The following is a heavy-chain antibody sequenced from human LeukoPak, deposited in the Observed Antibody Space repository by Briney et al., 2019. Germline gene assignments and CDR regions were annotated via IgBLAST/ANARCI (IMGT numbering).Heavy chain of an antibody. CDR2: ISSSSSTI. CDR1: GFTFSSYG. Sequence: GGSLRPSCAASGFTFSSYGMSWVRQAPGKGLEWVSYISSSSSTIYYADSVKGRFTISRDNAKNSLYLQMNSLRAEDTAVYYCARDCSGGSCGPYAFDIWGQGTMVTVSS. CDR3: ARDCSGGSCGPYAFDI. D-gene: IGHD2-15*01. V-gene: IGHV3-48*01. J-gene: IGHJ3*02.